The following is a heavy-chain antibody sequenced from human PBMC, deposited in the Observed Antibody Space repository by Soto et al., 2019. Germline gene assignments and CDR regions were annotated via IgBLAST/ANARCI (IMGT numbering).Heavy chain of an antibody. CDR3: AKDRTHLGEMATITADY. J-gene: IGHJ4*02. Sequence: ASVKLSCKASGYIFTKYSIHWVRQAPGQSLEWMGWINAGNGNTKYSQNFQGRFTISRDNSKNTLYLQMNSLRAEDTAVYYCAKDRTHLGEMATITADYWGQGTLVTVSS. CDR1: GYIFTKYS. V-gene: IGHV1-3*01. CDR2: INAGNGNT. D-gene: IGHD5-12*01.